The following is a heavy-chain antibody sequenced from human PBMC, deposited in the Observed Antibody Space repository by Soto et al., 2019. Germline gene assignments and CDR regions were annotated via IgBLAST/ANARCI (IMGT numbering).Heavy chain of an antibody. CDR3: AGSGYYFSKY. CDR2: IYSSGST. D-gene: IGHD3-22*01. Sequence: PSETLSLTCTVSGASISNYYWSWIRQPPGKGLEWIGYIYSSGSTTYNPSLKSRVTISSDTSKNQFSLRLSSVTAADTAVYYCAGSGYYFSKYWGQGTLVTVSS. J-gene: IGHJ4*02. V-gene: IGHV4-59*01. CDR1: GASISNYY.